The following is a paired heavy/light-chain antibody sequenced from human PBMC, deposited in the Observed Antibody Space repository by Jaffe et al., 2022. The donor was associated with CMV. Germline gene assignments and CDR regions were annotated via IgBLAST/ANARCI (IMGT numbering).Light chain of an antibody. CDR1: QSLLYSDGKTY. CDR3: MQSVHLQT. V-gene: IGKV2-29*02. Sequence: DIVMTQTPLSLSVTPGQPASISCKSSQSLLYSDGKTYLYWYLQKPGQSPQLLIYEVSSRFSGVPDRFSGSGSGTDFTLKISRVEAEDVGVYYCMQSVHLQTFGQGTKVEIK. CDR2: EVS. J-gene: IGKJ1*01.
Heavy chain of an antibody. D-gene: IGHD1-26*01. CDR3: TTGVGEDY. CDR2: IKTKNVGGGAT. J-gene: IGHJ4*02. V-gene: IGHV3-15*01. Sequence: EVQLVESGGGLVKPGGSLRLSCAASGFTFSNAWMNWVRQAPGKGLEWVGRIKTKNVGGGATDYAAPVKDRFTISRDDSENTLYLQMNSLKIEDTALYYCTTGVGEDYWGQGTLVTVSS. CDR1: GFTFSNAW.